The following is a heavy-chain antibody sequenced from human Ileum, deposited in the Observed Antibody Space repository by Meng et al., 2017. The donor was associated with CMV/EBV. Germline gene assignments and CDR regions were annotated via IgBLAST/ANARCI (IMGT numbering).Heavy chain of an antibody. CDR1: GFTFSCYG. Sequence: GESLSLSCTASGFTFSCYGIHSVRQAPAKGLEWVAFLRFDGSNKYYTESVQGRFTISRYNSKNTRYLQMNSLRAEDTAMYYCAKDALYDFWGGCYYFYGLDVWGQGTMVTVSS. D-gene: IGHD3-3*01. CDR3: AKDALYDFWGGCYYFYGLDV. V-gene: IGHV3-30*02. J-gene: IGHJ6*02. CDR2: LRFDGSNK.